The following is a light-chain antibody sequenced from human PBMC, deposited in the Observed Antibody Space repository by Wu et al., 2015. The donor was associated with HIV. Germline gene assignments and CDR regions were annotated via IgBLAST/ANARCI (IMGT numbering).Light chain of an antibody. CDR1: QSVSSSY. J-gene: IGKJ1*01. Sequence: EIVLTQSPGTLSLSPGERATLSCRASQSVSSSYLAWYQQKPGQAPSLLIYGASSRATGIPDRFSGSGSGTDFTLTISRLEPEDLALYYCQQYGSSRTWTFGQGTKVEVK. V-gene: IGKV3-20*01. CDR2: GAS. CDR3: QQYGSSRTWT.